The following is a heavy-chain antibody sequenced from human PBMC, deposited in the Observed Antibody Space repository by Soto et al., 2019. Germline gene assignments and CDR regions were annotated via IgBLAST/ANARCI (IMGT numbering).Heavy chain of an antibody. CDR2: ISWDGGST. CDR3: AKDKGGSSWPWYFDL. Sequence: GSVRRSCAASGFTCDDYTMHWVRQAPGKGLEWVSLISWDGGSTYYADFVKGRFTISRDNSKNSLYLQMNSLRTEDTALYYCAKDKGGSSWPWYFDLWGRGTLVPVSS. J-gene: IGHJ2*01. D-gene: IGHD6-13*01. CDR1: GFTCDDYT. V-gene: IGHV3-43*01.